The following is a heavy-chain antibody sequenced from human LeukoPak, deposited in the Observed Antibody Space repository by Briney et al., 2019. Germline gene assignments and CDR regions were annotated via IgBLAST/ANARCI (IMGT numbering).Heavy chain of an antibody. V-gene: IGHV1-69*05. CDR3: ARDPLAWTGSDDAFDL. CDR1: GGTFSSYA. D-gene: IGHD3/OR15-3a*01. Sequence: ASVKVSCKASGGTFSSYAISWVRQAPGQGLEWMGGIIPIFGTANYAQKFQGRVTITTDESTSTAYMELSSLRSEDTAVYYCARDPLAWTGSDDAFDLWGQGTMVSVSS. CDR2: IIPIFGTA. J-gene: IGHJ3*01.